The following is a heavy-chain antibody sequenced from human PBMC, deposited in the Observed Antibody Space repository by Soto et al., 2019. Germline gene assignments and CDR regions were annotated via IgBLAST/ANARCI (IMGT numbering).Heavy chain of an antibody. V-gene: IGHV1-18*01. CDR1: GYHFTAYG. CDR2: VSTNNADT. CDR3: ARELNTDSSGYYSFAY. J-gene: IGHJ4*02. D-gene: IGHD3-22*01. Sequence: QVQLVQSGPEVKMPGASVKVSCKTSGYHFTAYGLAWLRQAPGQRPEWMGWVSTNNADTNYAQKFQGRVTMTTDKSTTTAYMVLRSLRSADTAVYYCARELNTDSSGYYSFAYWGQGTLVTVSS.